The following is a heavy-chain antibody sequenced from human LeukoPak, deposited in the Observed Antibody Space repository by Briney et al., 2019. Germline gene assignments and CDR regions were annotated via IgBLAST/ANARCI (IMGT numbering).Heavy chain of an antibody. Sequence: ASVKVSCKTSGYNFNQCYLHWVRQVPGQGLEWMGWINPITGDTTYAQRFQGRVTLTRDRSITTAYMELSSLTSDDTAVYYCARDRSLKVYHMDVWGRGTTVTISS. CDR3: ARDRSLKVYHMDV. CDR2: INPITGDT. CDR1: GYNFNQCY. J-gene: IGHJ6*03. V-gene: IGHV1-2*02.